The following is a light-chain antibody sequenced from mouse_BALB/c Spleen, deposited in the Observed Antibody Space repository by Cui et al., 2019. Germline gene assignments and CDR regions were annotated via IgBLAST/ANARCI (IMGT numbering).Light chain of an antibody. CDR1: SSVSY. J-gene: IGKJ5*01. CDR3: QQWSSYPLT. Sequence: QSVHVQTQAPVSASPGEKVTMTSSASSSVSYMYWYQQKPRASPKPWIYYTSNLASGVPARFSGSGSGTSYSLTISSMEAEDAATYYCQQWSSYPLTFGAGTKLELK. CDR2: YTS. V-gene: IGKV4-68*01.